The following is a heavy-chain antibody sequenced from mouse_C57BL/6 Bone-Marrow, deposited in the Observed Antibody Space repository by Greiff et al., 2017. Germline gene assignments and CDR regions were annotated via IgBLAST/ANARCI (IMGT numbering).Heavy chain of an antibody. D-gene: IGHD1-1*01. V-gene: IGHV1-55*01. Sequence: QVQLQQPGAELVKPGASVKMSCKASGYTFTSYWITWVKQRPGQGLEWIGDIYPGSGCTNYNEKFKSKATLTVDTSSSTAYMQLSSLTSEDSAVYYGSRGYYGGSPWFAYWGQGTLVTVSA. CDR2: IYPGSGCT. CDR3: SRGYYGGSPWFAY. J-gene: IGHJ3*01. CDR1: GYTFTSYW.